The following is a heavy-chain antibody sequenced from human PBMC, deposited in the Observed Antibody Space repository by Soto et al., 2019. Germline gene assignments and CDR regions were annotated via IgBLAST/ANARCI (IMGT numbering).Heavy chain of an antibody. CDR1: GFTFSSYG. Sequence: QVQLVESGGGVVQPGRSLRLSCAASGFTFSSYGMHWVRQAPGKGLEWVAVIWYDGSNKYYADSVQGRFTISRDNSTNTLYLQMNSLRAEDTAVYYCARDSYGVDYWGQGTLVTVSS. V-gene: IGHV3-33*01. J-gene: IGHJ4*02. CDR3: ARDSYGVDY. CDR2: IWYDGSNK. D-gene: IGHD1-26*01.